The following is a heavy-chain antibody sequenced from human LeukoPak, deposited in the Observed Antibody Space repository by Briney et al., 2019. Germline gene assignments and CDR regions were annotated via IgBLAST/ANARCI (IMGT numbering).Heavy chain of an antibody. CDR3: ARPGGAYYGMDV. J-gene: IGHJ6*02. D-gene: IGHD3-10*01. CDR2: INHSGST. CDR1: GGSFSGYY. V-gene: IGHV4-34*01. Sequence: PSETLSLTCAVYGGSFSGYYWSWIRQPPGKGLEWIGEINHSGSTNYNPSLKSRVTISVDPSKNPFSLKLSSVTAADTAVYYCARPGGAYYGMDVWGQGTTVTVCS.